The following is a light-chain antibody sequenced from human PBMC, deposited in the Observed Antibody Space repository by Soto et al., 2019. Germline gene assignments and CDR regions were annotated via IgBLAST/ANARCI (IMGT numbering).Light chain of an antibody. V-gene: IGKV3-20*01. CDR2: GAS. J-gene: IGKJ4*01. CDR1: QSVSRNY. CDR3: QQYGSSPLT. Sequence: ENVLTQSPGTLSLSPGERATLSCRASQSVSRNYVAWYQQKPGQAPRLLIYGASSRATGIPDRFGGSGSGTDFTLTISRLEPEDFAVYYCQQYGSSPLTFGGGTKVEIK.